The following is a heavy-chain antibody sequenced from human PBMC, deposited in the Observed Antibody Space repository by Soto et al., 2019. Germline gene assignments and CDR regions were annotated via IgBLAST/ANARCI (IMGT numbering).Heavy chain of an antibody. CDR1: GFTFSSYS. V-gene: IGHV3-48*02. D-gene: IGHD2-2*02. Sequence: LRLSCAASGFTFSSYSMNWVRQAPGKGLEWVSYISSSSSTIYYADSVKGRFTISRDNARNSLYLQMNSLRDEDTAVYYCASQPAAIRGGGWFDPWGQGTLVTVSS. CDR3: ASQPAAIRGGGWFDP. J-gene: IGHJ5*02. CDR2: ISSSSSTI.